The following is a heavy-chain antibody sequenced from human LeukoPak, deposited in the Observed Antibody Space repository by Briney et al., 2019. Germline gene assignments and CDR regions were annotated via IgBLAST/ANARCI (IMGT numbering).Heavy chain of an antibody. CDR3: AKYYYDSSGYSLPPDY. D-gene: IGHD3-22*01. Sequence: GGSLRLSCAASGFTFSSYGMHWVRQAPGKGLEWVAVISYDGSNKYYADSVKGRFTISRDNSKNTLYLQMNSLRAEDTAVYYCAKYYYDSSGYSLPPDYWAREPWSPSPQ. V-gene: IGHV3-30*18. J-gene: IGHJ4*02. CDR2: ISYDGSNK. CDR1: GFTFSSYG.